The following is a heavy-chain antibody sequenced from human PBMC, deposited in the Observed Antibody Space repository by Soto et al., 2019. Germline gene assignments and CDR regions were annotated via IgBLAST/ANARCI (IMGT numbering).Heavy chain of an antibody. CDR1: GGSISSGDYY. CDR2: IYYSGST. J-gene: IGHJ4*02. CDR3: ARAPRFLEWLPYYFDY. V-gene: IGHV4-30-4*01. Sequence: SETLSLTCTVSGGSISSGDYYWSWIRQPPGKGLEWIGYIYYSGSTYYNPSLKSRVTISVDTSKNQFSLKLSSVTAADTAVYYCARAPRFLEWLPYYFDYWGQGTLVTVSS. D-gene: IGHD3-3*01.